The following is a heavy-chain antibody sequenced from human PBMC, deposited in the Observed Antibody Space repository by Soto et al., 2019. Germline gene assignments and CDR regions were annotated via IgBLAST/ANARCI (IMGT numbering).Heavy chain of an antibody. Sequence: GASVKVSCKASGYTFTSYGISCVRQAPGQGLEWMGWISAYNGNTNYAQKLQGRVTMTTDTSTSTAYMELRSLRSDDTAVYYCARVDCSSTRCFGYYYYYMDVWGKGTTVTVSS. D-gene: IGHD2-2*01. V-gene: IGHV1-18*01. CDR1: GYTFTSYG. J-gene: IGHJ6*03. CDR3: ARVDCSSTRCFGYYYYYMDV. CDR2: ISAYNGNT.